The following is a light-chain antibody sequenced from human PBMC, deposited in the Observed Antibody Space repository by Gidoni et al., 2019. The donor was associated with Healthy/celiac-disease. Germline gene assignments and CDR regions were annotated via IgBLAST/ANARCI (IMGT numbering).Light chain of an antibody. V-gene: IGKV3-11*01. Sequence: EIVLTQSSATLSLSPGERATLSCRASQSVGSYLAWYQQKPGQAPRLLIYDASNRATGIPARFSGSGSGTDFTLTISSLEPEDFAVYYCQQRSNWWTFGQGTKVEIQ. CDR3: QQRSNWWT. CDR2: DAS. J-gene: IGKJ1*01. CDR1: QSVGSY.